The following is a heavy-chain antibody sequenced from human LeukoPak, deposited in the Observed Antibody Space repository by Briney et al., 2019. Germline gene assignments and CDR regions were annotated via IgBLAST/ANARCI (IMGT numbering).Heavy chain of an antibody. CDR3: ASAPRDYYFGSGSMGSYFDY. CDR1: GFIFRSYA. J-gene: IGHJ4*02. D-gene: IGHD3-10*01. V-gene: IGHV3-30-3*01. Sequence: GGSVRLSCAASGFIFRSYAMHWVRQAPGKGLEWVSVISNDGSDKYYADSVKGRFTISRDDSKNTLYVQMNSLRADDTAVYYCASAPRDYYFGSGSMGSYFDYWGQGTPVHVSS. CDR2: ISNDGSDK.